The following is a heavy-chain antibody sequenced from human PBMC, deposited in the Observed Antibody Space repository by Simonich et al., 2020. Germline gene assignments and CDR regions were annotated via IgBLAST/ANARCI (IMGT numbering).Heavy chain of an antibody. V-gene: IGHV4-39*01. CDR2: IYYSGST. CDR3: ARHAGFAFDI. D-gene: IGHD6-13*01. J-gene: IGHJ3*02. Sequence: QLQLQESGPGLVKPSETLSLTCTVSGGSISSSRYYLGWIRQPPGKGLEWIGSIYYSGSTDYNPSLKSRVTISVDTSKNQFSLKLISVTAADTAVYYCARHAGFAFDIWGQGTMVTVSS. CDR1: GGSISSSRYY.